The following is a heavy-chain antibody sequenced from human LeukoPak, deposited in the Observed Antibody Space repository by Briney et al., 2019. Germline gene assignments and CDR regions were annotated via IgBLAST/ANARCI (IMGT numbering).Heavy chain of an antibody. CDR2: IYPSGRS. CDR1: GGSTNNYY. D-gene: IGHD3-22*01. Sequence: SSQTLSLTCTVSGGSTNNYYWSWIRQSAGKGLEWIGRIYPSGRSNYNPSLKSRVTMSVDTSKNQVSLKLTSVTAADTAVYYCARGGDYYDSSGYPFDYWGQGTLVTVSS. CDR3: ARGGDYYDSSGYPFDY. J-gene: IGHJ4*02. V-gene: IGHV4-4*07.